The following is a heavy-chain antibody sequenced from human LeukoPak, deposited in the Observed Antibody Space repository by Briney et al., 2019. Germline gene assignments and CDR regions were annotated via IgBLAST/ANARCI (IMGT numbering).Heavy chain of an antibody. CDR2: INPNSGGT. D-gene: IGHD5-12*01. Sequence: ASVKVSCKASGYTFTGYYMHWVRQAPGQGLEWMGWINPNSGGTNYAQKFQGRVTMTRDTPISTAYMELSRLRSDDTAVYYCARGLKKTVAVATIRKAGYNWFDPWGQGTLVTVSP. V-gene: IGHV1-2*02. CDR3: ARGLKKTVAVATIRKAGYNWFDP. J-gene: IGHJ5*02. CDR1: GYTFTGYY.